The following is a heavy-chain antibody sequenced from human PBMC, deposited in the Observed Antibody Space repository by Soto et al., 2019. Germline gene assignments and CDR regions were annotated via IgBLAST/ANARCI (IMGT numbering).Heavy chain of an antibody. Sequence: EVQLVESGGGLVQPGRSLKLSCAGSGFTFSSFWMNWVRQAPGKGLEWVANIKGDGSEKYYVDSVKGRFTISRDNAKNSLYLEMNSLRAEDTAVYYCAAGFPPDYWGPGTLVTVSS. J-gene: IGHJ4*02. CDR1: GFTFSSFW. CDR2: IKGDGSEK. V-gene: IGHV3-7*01. D-gene: IGHD3-10*01. CDR3: AAGFPPDY.